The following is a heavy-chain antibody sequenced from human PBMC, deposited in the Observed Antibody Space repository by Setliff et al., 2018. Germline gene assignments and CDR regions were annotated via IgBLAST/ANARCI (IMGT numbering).Heavy chain of an antibody. Sequence: GESLKISCKGSGYTFRNYWIGWVRQMPGKGLEWMGVVYCGDSDTRYSPSFQGQVTMSADKSIRSAYLQWSSLKASDTAMYYCARLGYSDAFDIWGQGTMVTVSS. J-gene: IGHJ3*02. V-gene: IGHV5-51*01. D-gene: IGHD5-18*01. CDR3: ARLGYSDAFDI. CDR2: VYCGDSDT. CDR1: GYTFRNYW.